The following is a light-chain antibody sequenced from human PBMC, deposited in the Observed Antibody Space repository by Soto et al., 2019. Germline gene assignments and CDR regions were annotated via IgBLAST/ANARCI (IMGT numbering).Light chain of an antibody. J-gene: IGLJ2*01. CDR2: SDN. Sequence: QSVLTQPPSASETPGQRVTLSCSGSSSNIGTNTVNWYQQLPGTAPKLLIYSDNQRPSGVPDRFSGSKSGTSASLAISGLQSEDEADYYCAVWDDSLNAVLFGGGTQLTVL. CDR3: AVWDDSLNAVL. V-gene: IGLV1-44*01. CDR1: SSNIGTNT.